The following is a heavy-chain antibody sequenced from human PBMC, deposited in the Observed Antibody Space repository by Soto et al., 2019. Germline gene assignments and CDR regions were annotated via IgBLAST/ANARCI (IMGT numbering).Heavy chain of an antibody. V-gene: IGHV3-23*01. CDR3: ARVKAQILSSGWYGGDDI. CDR2: IRDSVHST. D-gene: IGHD6-19*01. Sequence: EVQLLESGGGLVQPGGSLRLSCAASGFTFSTYSMTWVRQAPGKGLEWVSTIRDSVHSTHYAYSVRGRLAISRDNSKITLFLQMTSLRAEDTAVYYCARVKAQILSSGWYGGDDIWGQGTMVTVSS. J-gene: IGHJ3*02. CDR1: GFTFSTYS.